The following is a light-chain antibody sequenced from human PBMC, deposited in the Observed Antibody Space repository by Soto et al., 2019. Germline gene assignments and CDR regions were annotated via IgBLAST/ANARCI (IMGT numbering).Light chain of an antibody. V-gene: IGKV3-11*01. CDR2: DAA. CDR1: QSVSSD. Sequence: EIVLTQSPATLSLSPGERATLSCRASQSVSSDLAWYQQKPGQAPRLLIYDAANRATGIPARFSGSGSGKDFTLTISSLEPEDFAVYYSQQRSNWTRITFGQGTRLEIK. J-gene: IGKJ5*01. CDR3: QQRSNWTRIT.